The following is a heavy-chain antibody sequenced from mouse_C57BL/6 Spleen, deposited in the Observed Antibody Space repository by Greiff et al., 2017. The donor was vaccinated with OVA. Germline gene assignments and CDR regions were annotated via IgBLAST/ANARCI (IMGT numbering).Heavy chain of an antibody. D-gene: IGHD1-1*01. Sequence: VKLQESGAELVKPGASVKLSCKASGYTFTSYWMHWVKQRPGQGLEWIGMIHPNSGSTNYNEKFKSKATLTVDKSSSTAYMQLSSLTSEDSAVYYCARSHYYGSSYGYFDVWGTGTTVTVSS. CDR1: GYTFTSYW. CDR2: IHPNSGST. J-gene: IGHJ1*03. CDR3: ARSHYYGSSYGYFDV. V-gene: IGHV1-64*01.